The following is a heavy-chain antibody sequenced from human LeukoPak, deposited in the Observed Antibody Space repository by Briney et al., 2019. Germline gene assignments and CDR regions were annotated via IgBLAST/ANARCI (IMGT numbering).Heavy chain of an antibody. D-gene: IGHD7-27*01. CDR1: GFLFSAYG. CDR2: IRYDGSNK. Sequence: GRSLRLSCTASGFLFSAYGMHWVRQAPGKGLEWVAFIRYDGSNKYYADSVKGRFTISRDNSKNTLHLQMNSLRAEDTAVYYCAKDTPELGTFDYWGQGTLVTVSS. J-gene: IGHJ4*02. CDR3: AKDTPELGTFDY. V-gene: IGHV3-30*02.